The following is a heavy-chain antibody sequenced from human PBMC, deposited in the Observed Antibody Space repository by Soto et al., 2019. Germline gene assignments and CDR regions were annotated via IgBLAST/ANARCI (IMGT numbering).Heavy chain of an antibody. D-gene: IGHD3-10*01. Sequence: QVQLVQSGAEVKKPGSSVKVSCKASGGTFSSYTISWVRQAPGQGLEWMGRIIPILGIANYAQKFQGRVTITADKSTSTAYMELSSLRSEDKAVYYCARENGSGSYFYYYYGMDVWGQGTTVTVSS. J-gene: IGHJ6*02. CDR3: ARENGSGSYFYYYYGMDV. CDR2: IIPILGIA. V-gene: IGHV1-69*08. CDR1: GGTFSSYT.